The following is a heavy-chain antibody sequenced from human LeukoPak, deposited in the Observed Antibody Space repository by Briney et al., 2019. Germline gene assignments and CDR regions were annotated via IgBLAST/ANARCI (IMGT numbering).Heavy chain of an antibody. D-gene: IGHD6-13*01. J-gene: IGHJ6*02. V-gene: IGHV3-7*01. CDR3: AREGVWRQQLVDYYYGMDV. CDR2: IKQDGSEK. Sequence: QPGGSLRLSCAASGFTFSSYWMNWVRQAPGKGLEWVANIKQDGSEKYYVDSVKGRFTISRDNAKNSLYLQMNSLRAEDTAVYNCAREGVWRQQLVDYYYGMDVWGQGTTVTVSS. CDR1: GFTFSSYW.